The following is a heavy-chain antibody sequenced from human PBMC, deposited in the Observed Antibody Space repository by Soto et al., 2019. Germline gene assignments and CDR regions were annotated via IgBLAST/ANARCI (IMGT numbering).Heavy chain of an antibody. V-gene: IGHV4-59*01. CDR1: GGSISSYY. Sequence: SETLSLTCTVSGGSISSYYWSWIRQPPGKGLEWIGYIYYSGSTNYNPSLKSRVTISVDTSKNQFSLNVTSVTAADTAVYYCARDIRSGFDYWGQGTLVTVSS. CDR2: IYYSGST. D-gene: IGHD3-10*01. CDR3: ARDIRSGFDY. J-gene: IGHJ4*02.